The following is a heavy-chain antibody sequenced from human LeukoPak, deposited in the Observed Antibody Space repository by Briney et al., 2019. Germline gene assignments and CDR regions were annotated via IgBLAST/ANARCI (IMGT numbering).Heavy chain of an antibody. CDR3: AKDLSSGWFLGYYYYGMDV. J-gene: IGHJ6*02. Sequence: GGSLRLSCAASGFTFSSYAMSWVRQAPGKGLEWVSAISGSGGSTYYADSVKGRFAISRGNSKNTLYLQMNSLRAEDTAVYYCAKDLSSGWFLGYYYYGMDVWGQGATVTVSS. CDR1: GFTFSSYA. V-gene: IGHV3-23*01. CDR2: ISGSGGST. D-gene: IGHD6-19*01.